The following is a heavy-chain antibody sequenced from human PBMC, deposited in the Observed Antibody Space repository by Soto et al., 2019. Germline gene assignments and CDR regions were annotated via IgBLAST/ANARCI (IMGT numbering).Heavy chain of an antibody. CDR3: VRGGYMHASDI. J-gene: IGHJ3*02. V-gene: IGHV3-74*01. Sequence: GGSLRLSCAASGFTFSSYWTYWVRQAPGKGLEWVSHMNNDGSYIIYAESVKGRFTFSRDNAKNTLYLQMNSLRAEDTAVYYCVRGGYMHASDIWGQGTMVTVS. D-gene: IGHD6-13*01. CDR2: MNNDGSYI. CDR1: GFTFSSYW.